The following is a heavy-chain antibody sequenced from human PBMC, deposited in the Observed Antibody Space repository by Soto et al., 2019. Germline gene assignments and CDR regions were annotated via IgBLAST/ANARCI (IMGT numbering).Heavy chain of an antibody. V-gene: IGHV4-4*07. Sequence: PSETLSLTCTVSGGSISSYYWSWIRQPAGKGLEWIGRIYTSGSTNYNPSLKSRVTMSVDTSKNQFSLKLSSVTAADTAVYYCARDGGVVVPAAKGSGNPWDYYYGMDVWGQGTTVTVSS. J-gene: IGHJ6*02. CDR2: IYTSGST. CDR3: ARDGGVVVPAAKGSGNPWDYYYGMDV. CDR1: GGSISSYY. D-gene: IGHD2-2*01.